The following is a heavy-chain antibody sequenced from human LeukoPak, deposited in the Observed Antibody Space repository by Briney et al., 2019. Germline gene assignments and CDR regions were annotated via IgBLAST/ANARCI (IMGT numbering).Heavy chain of an antibody. J-gene: IGHJ4*02. V-gene: IGHV4-34*01. Sequence: SETLSLTCAVYGGSFSGYYWSWIRQPPGKGLEGIGEINHSGSTNYNPSLKSRGTISVDTSKNQFSLKLSSVTAADTAVYYCAREDLTGSYYFDYWGQGTLVTVSS. CDR1: GGSFSGYY. D-gene: IGHD3-9*01. CDR2: INHSGST. CDR3: AREDLTGSYYFDY.